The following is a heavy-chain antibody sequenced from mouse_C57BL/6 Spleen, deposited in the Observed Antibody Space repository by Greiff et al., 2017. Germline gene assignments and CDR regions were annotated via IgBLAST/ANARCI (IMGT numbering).Heavy chain of an antibody. CDR1: GYSITSGYY. CDR2: ISYDGSN. Sequence: EVQLVESGPGLVKPSQSLSLTCSVTGYSITSGYYWNWIRQFPGNKLEWMGYISYDGSNNYNPSLKNRISITRDTSKNQFFLKWNSVTTEDTATYYCARENYGYDRDFDVWGTGTTVTVSS. J-gene: IGHJ1*03. V-gene: IGHV3-6*01. CDR3: ARENYGYDRDFDV. D-gene: IGHD2-2*01.